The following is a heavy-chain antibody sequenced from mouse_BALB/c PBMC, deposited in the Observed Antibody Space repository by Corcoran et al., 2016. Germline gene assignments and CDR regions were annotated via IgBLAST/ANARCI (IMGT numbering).Heavy chain of an antibody. V-gene: IGHV3-6*02. J-gene: IGHJ1*01. CDR3: ARYRYGNYGYFDV. D-gene: IGHD2-10*02. Sequence: DVQLQESGPGLVKPSQSLSLTCSVTGYSITSGYYWNWIRQFPGNKLEWMGYISYDGSNNYNPSLKNRISITRDPSKNQFFLKLNSVTTEDTATYYCARYRYGNYGYFDVWGAGTTVTVSS. CDR2: ISYDGSN. CDR1: GYSITSGYY.